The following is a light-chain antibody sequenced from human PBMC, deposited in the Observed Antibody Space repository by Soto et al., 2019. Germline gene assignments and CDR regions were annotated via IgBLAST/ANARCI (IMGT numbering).Light chain of an antibody. J-gene: IGKJ2*01. V-gene: IGKV1-5*03. CDR1: QSISSW. CDR2: KAS. Sequence: DIQMTQSPSTLSASIGDRVTITCRASQSISSWLAWYQQKPGKAPKLLIYKASSLESGVPSRFRGSGSGTEFTLTISSLQPDDFATYYCQQYNSYPPYTFGQGTKLEIK. CDR3: QQYNSYPPYT.